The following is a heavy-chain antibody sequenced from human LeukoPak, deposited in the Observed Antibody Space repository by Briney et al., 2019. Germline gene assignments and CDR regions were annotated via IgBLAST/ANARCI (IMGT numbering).Heavy chain of an antibody. J-gene: IGHJ4*02. Sequence: PGGSLRLSCAASGFTFSSYDMHWVRQAPGKGLEYVSGISGSGGTTFYANSVKGRFTISRDNSKNTLYLQMGGLRAEDMAVYYYAKGKSSSWRGFDYWGQGTLVTVSS. V-gene: IGHV3-64*01. CDR2: ISGSGGTT. CDR3: AKGKSSSWRGFDY. D-gene: IGHD6-13*01. CDR1: GFTFSSYD.